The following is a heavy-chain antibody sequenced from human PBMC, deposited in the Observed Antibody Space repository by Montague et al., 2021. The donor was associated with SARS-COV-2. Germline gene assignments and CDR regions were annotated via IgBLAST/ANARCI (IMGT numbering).Heavy chain of an antibody. Sequence: SETLSLTCAVYGGSFSGYYWSWIRQPPGKGLEWIGEINHSGSTKYNPSLKSRVTISVDTSKNQFSLKLSSVTAADTAVYYCARGRKRITVVRGVIIDWFDPWGQGTLVTVSS. D-gene: IGHD3-10*01. CDR1: GGSFSGYY. CDR3: ARGRKRITVVRGVIIDWFDP. V-gene: IGHV4-34*01. J-gene: IGHJ5*02. CDR2: INHSGST.